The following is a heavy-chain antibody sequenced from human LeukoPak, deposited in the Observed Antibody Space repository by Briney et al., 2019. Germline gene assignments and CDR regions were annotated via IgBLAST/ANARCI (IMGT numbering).Heavy chain of an antibody. CDR2: IKPNSGDT. CDR1: GYTFTDYF. CDR3: TRDWGPNSGNFHYDGFDI. Sequence: ASVEVSCKASGYTFTDYFIHWVRQAPGQGLEWMGWIKPNSGDTKCAEKFQGRVTMTRDTSISTAYMELSRLISDDTAVYYCTRDWGPNSGNFHYDGFDIWGQGTMVTVSS. D-gene: IGHD1-26*01. V-gene: IGHV1-2*02. J-gene: IGHJ3*02.